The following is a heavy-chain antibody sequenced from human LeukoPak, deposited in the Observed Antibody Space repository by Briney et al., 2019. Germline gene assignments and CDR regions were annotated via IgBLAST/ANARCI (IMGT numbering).Heavy chain of an antibody. CDR3: ASSHSSSWYFDY. Sequence: SVKVSCKASGGTFSSYAISWVRQAPGQGLEWMGGIIPIFGTANYAQKFQGRVTITADESTSTAYMELSSLRSEDTAVYYCASSHSSSWYFDYWGQGTLVTVSS. V-gene: IGHV1-69*01. D-gene: IGHD6-13*01. CDR1: GGTFSSYA. CDR2: IIPIFGTA. J-gene: IGHJ4*02.